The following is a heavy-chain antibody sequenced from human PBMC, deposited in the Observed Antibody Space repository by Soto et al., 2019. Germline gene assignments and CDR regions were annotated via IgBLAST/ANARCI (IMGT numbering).Heavy chain of an antibody. CDR1: GYTFTSYG. D-gene: IGHD2-15*01. V-gene: IGHV1-18*01. CDR2: ISAYNGNT. Sequence: ASVKVSCKASGYTFTSYGISWVRQAPGQGLEWMGWISAYNGNTNYAQKLQGRVTMTTDTSTSTAYMELRSLRYEYTAVYDVDRFVGVQRVNCFAPWGKETLVTVSS. CDR3: DRFVGVQRVNCFAP. J-gene: IGHJ5*02.